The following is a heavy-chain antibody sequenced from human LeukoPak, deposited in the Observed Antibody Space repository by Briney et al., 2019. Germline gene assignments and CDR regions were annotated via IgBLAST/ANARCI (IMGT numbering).Heavy chain of an antibody. CDR2: INPNSGGT. J-gene: IGHJ6*03. D-gene: IGHD6-13*01. CDR1: GYTFTGYY. CDR3: ARRVMGRIAAAAYYYYYYMDV. V-gene: IGHV1-2*02. Sequence: ASVKVSCKASGYTFTGYYMHWVRQAPGQGLEWMGWINPNSGGTNYAQKFQGRVTMTRGTSISTAYMELSRLRSDDTAVYYCARRVMGRIAAAAYYYYYYMDVWGKGTTVTISS.